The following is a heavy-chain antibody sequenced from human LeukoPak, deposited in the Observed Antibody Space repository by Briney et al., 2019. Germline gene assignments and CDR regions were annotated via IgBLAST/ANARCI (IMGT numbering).Heavy chain of an antibody. J-gene: IGHJ4*02. D-gene: IGHD3-22*01. CDR2: IIPIFGTA. CDR1: GGTFSSYA. Sequence: SVRVSCKASGGTFSSYAISWVRQAPGQGLEWMGGIIPIFGTANYAQKFQGRVTITADKSTSTAYMELSSLRSEDTAVYYCARDGKEGYYDSSGYYCYYWGQGTLVTVSS. CDR3: ARDGKEGYYDSSGYYCYY. V-gene: IGHV1-69*06.